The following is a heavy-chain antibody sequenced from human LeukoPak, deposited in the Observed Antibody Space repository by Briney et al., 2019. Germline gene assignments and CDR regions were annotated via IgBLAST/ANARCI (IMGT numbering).Heavy chain of an antibody. CDR2: TRNKANSYTT. D-gene: IGHD2-15*01. V-gene: IGHV3-72*01. Sequence: GGSLRLSCAASGFTFSDHYMDWVRQAPGKGLEWVGRTRNKANSYTTEYAASVKGRFTISRDDSKKSLYLQMNSLKTEDTAVYYCARGIVVVVAAQYYMDVWGKGTTVTVSS. CDR1: GFTFSDHY. J-gene: IGHJ6*03. CDR3: ARGIVVVVAAQYYMDV.